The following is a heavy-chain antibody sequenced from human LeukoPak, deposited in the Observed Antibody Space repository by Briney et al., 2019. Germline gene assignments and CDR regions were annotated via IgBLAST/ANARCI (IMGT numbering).Heavy chain of an antibody. CDR3: ARDFSSSSTVYYYYYLDV. V-gene: IGHV4-39*07. Sequence: SETLSLTCTVSRGSISSSSFYWGWIRQPPGKGLELIGSIYYSGSTYYNPSLKSRVTISLDTSKNQFSLKLSSVTAADTAIYYCARDFSSSSTVYYYYYLDVWGKGTTVTVSS. J-gene: IGHJ6*03. CDR1: RGSISSSSFY. CDR2: IYYSGST. D-gene: IGHD6-6*01.